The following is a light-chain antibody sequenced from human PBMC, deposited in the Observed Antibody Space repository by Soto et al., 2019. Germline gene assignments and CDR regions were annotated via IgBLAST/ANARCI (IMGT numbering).Light chain of an antibody. CDR1: QSISTY. V-gene: IGKV1-39*01. Sequence: DIRMTQSPSSLSGSMGDRGTITVRASQSISTYLSWYLVKPGEAPKLLIYGASTLRTGVPSRFSGSGSGTDFTLTISSLQPEDFATYYCQQSFNIPVTFGQGTRLEIK. J-gene: IGKJ5*01. CDR3: QQSFNIPVT. CDR2: GAS.